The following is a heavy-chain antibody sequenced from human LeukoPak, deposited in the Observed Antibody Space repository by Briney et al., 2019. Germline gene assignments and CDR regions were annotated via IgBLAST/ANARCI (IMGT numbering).Heavy chain of an antibody. Sequence: SETLSLTCTVSGGSFSNYYWSWIRRPAGKGLEWVGRIYTSGSTNYNPSVKSRVTMSVDTSNDQFSLKLTSVTAADTAVYYCARQPPQYYGMDVWGQGTTVTVSS. D-gene: IGHD1-14*01. CDR3: ARQPPQYYGMDV. V-gene: IGHV4-4*07. J-gene: IGHJ6*02. CDR1: GGSFSNYY. CDR2: IYTSGST.